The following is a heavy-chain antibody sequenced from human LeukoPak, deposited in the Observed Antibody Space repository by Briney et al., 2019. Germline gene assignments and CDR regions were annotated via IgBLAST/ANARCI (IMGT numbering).Heavy chain of an antibody. Sequence: PGGSLRLSCAASGFTFSSYSMNWVHQAPGKGLEWVSSISSSSSYIYYADSVKGRFTISRDNAKNSLYLQMNSLRAEDTALYYCASVDYYGSGNYYNDVDYWGQGTLVTVSS. CDR1: GFTFSSYS. V-gene: IGHV3-21*01. CDR2: ISSSSSYI. J-gene: IGHJ4*02. D-gene: IGHD3-10*01. CDR3: ASVDYYGSGNYYNDVDY.